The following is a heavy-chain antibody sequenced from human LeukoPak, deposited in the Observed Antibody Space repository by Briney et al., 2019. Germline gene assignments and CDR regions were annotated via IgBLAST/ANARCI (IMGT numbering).Heavy chain of an antibody. CDR3: ARNVDYDILTGYSLGAFDI. Sequence: SETLSLTCTVSGGSISSYYWSWIRQPPGKGLEWIGYIYYSGSTNYNPSLKSRVTISVDTSKNQFSLKLSSVTAADTAVYYCARNVDYDILTGYSLGAFDIWGQGTMVTVSS. J-gene: IGHJ3*02. CDR1: GGSISSYY. D-gene: IGHD3-9*01. V-gene: IGHV4-59*01. CDR2: IYYSGST.